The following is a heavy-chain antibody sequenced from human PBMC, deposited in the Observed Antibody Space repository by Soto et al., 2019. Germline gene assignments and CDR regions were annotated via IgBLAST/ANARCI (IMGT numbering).Heavy chain of an antibody. CDR3: ARDPRVLRFLEWLPETNWFDP. V-gene: IGHV1-18*01. CDR1: GYTFTSYG. J-gene: IGHJ5*02. Sequence: ASVKVSCKASGYTFTSYGISWVRQAPGQGLEWMGWISAYNGNTNYAQKLQGRVTMTTDTSTSTAYMELRSLRSDDTAVYYCARDPRVLRFLEWLPETNWFDPWGREPWSPSPQ. CDR2: ISAYNGNT. D-gene: IGHD3-3*01.